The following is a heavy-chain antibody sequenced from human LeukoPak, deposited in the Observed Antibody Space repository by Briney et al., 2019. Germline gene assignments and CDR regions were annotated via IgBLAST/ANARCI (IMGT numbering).Heavy chain of an antibody. CDR2: ISYDGSNK. Sequence: PGGSLRLSCAASGFTFSSYGMHWVRQAPGKGLEWVAVISYDGSNKYYADSVKGRFTISRDNSKNTLYLQMNSLRAEDTAVYYCAKRGELGLTGYFYFDYWGQGTLVTVSP. CDR3: AKRGELGLTGYFYFDY. D-gene: IGHD3-9*01. V-gene: IGHV3-30*18. J-gene: IGHJ4*02. CDR1: GFTFSSYG.